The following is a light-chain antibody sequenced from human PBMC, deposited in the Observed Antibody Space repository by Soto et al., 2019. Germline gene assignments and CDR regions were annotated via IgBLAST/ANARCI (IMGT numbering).Light chain of an antibody. V-gene: IGKV3D-15*01. CDR3: QQYNNWPLT. CDR2: GAS. Sequence: EIVMTQSPATLSVSPGERATLSCRASQSVSNNLAWYKQKSGQAPRLLIYGASIRATGIPVRFSGSGSGTDFTLPISSLQSEDFAVYYCQQYNNWPLTFGGGTKVDIK. CDR1: QSVSNN. J-gene: IGKJ4*01.